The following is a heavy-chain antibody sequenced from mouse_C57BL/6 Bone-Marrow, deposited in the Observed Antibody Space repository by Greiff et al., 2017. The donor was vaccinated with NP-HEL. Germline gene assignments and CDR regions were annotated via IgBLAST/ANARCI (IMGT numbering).Heavy chain of an antibody. CDR2: IYPGDGDT. CDR3: ARSGGYYGSSYWYFDV. Sequence: QVQLQQSGAELVKPGASVKISCKASGYAFSSYWMNWVKQRPGKGLEWIGQIYPGDGDTNYNGKFKGKATLTADKSSSTAYMQLSSLTSEDSAVYYCARSGGYYGSSYWYFDVWGTGTTVTVSS. V-gene: IGHV1-80*01. D-gene: IGHD1-1*01. J-gene: IGHJ1*03. CDR1: GYAFSSYW.